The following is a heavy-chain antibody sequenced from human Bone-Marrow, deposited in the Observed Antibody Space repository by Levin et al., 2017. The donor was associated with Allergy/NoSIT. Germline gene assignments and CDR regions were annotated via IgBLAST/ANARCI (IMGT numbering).Heavy chain of an antibody. D-gene: IGHD3-9*01. CDR3: ARAGRYDY. CDR2: INHSGST. V-gene: IGHV4-39*07. J-gene: IGHJ4*02. Sequence: SETLSLTCTISGYSISGSAYYWGWIRQPPGKGLEWIGSINHSGSTYYNPSLKSRVTISVDTSKSQFSLKLSSVTAADTAVYYCARAGRYDYWGQGALVTVSS. CDR1: GYSISGSAYY.